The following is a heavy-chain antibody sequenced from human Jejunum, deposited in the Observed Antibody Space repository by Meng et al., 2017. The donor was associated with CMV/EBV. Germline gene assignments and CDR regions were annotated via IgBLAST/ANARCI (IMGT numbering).Heavy chain of an antibody. CDR2: INYSGTT. J-gene: IGHJ4*02. D-gene: IGHD2-2*02. CDR1: SLSSSSYY. V-gene: IGHV4-39*07. Sequence: SLSSSSYYWGSVRQPPGKGLEWIGSINYSGTTYYHPSLRRRVTISLDPSRKQFSLQLNSVTAADTAVYHCARGCYTTSCYRGSFDYWGQGTLVTVSS. CDR3: ARGCYTTSCYRGSFDY.